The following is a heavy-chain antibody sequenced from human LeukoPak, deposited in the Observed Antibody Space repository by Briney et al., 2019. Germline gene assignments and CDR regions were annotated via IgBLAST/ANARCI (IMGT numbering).Heavy chain of an antibody. V-gene: IGHV1-2*02. J-gene: IGHJ4*02. CDR1: GITFTDQH. Sequence: ASVKVSCKASGITFTDQHIHWVRQAPGQGLECMGWVNPNTGGTSYTQKFQGRVTMTRDTSINTAYMELSSLRSDDTAVYYCARDASFPPFNYWGQGTLVTVSS. CDR3: ARDASFPPFNY. D-gene: IGHD3-16*01. CDR2: VNPNTGGT.